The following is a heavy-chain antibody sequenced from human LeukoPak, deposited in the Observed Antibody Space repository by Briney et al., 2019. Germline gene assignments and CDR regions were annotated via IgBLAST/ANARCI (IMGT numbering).Heavy chain of an antibody. J-gene: IGHJ4*02. Sequence: PGGSLRLSCSASGFTFRSYAMHWVRQAPGKGLEYVSAISSNGGSTYYADSVKGRFTISRDNSKNTLYLQMNSLRAEDTAVYYCAKGYVTALDYWGQGTLVTVSS. CDR1: GFTFRSYA. V-gene: IGHV3-64*04. D-gene: IGHD3-16*01. CDR3: AKGYVTALDY. CDR2: ISSNGGST.